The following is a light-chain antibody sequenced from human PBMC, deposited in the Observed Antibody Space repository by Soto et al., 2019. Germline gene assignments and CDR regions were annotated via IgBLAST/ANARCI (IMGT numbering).Light chain of an antibody. Sequence: QSTLSQPPSVSVSPGQSSPFRCTGTSGDVGGYNYVSWYQQHPGKAPKLMIYDVSNRPSGVSNRFSGSKSGNTASLTISGLQAEDEADYYCSSYTSSSTLYVFGTGTKVTVL. CDR1: SGDVGGYNY. CDR3: SSYTSSSTLYV. V-gene: IGLV2-14*01. CDR2: DVS. J-gene: IGLJ1*01.